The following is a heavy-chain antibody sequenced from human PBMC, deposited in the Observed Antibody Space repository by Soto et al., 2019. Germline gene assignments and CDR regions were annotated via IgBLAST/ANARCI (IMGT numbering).Heavy chain of an antibody. V-gene: IGHV3-74*01. D-gene: IGHD3-16*01. J-gene: IGHJ6*02. CDR1: GFTFRNYW. Sequence: EVQLVESGGGLVQPGGSLRLSCAASGFTFRNYWMHWVRQAPGKGLVWVSRVNSDGDTTYYADSVKGRFTISRDNAKNTLHLQMTSLGAEDTAVYYCASNYAYAEGYYFYGIDVWGQGTTVNVSS. CDR2: VNSDGDTT. CDR3: ASNYAYAEGYYFYGIDV.